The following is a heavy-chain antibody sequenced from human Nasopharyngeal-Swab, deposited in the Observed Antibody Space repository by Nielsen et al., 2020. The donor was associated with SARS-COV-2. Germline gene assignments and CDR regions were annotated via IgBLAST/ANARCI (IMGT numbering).Heavy chain of an antibody. V-gene: IGHV4-39*01. D-gene: IGHD6-19*01. J-gene: IGHJ5*02. CDR2: IYYTGSP. Sequence: SETLSLTCTVSGGSISSNYYWGWIRQPPGKGLEWIGIIYYTGSPYYSPSLKSRVTISVDTSKNQFSLKLSSVTAADTAVYYCARRAFSSTSLWFDPWGQGTLVTVSS. CDR1: GGSISSNYY. CDR3: ARRAFSSTSLWFDP.